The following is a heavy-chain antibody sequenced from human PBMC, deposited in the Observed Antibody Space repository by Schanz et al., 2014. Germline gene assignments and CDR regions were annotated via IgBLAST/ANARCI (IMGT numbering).Heavy chain of an antibody. Sequence: QVQLVESGGGLVKPGGSLRLSCAASGFTFSDYYMSWIRQAPGKGLEWVSYISGTTTYTNYADSVKGRFTVSRDNARNSLYLHMNTLGAEDTAVYYCARDGDRFYHNDYMDVWGKGTTVTDSS. J-gene: IGHJ6*03. D-gene: IGHD4-17*01. CDR2: ISGTTTYT. CDR1: GFTFSDYY. CDR3: ARDGDRFYHNDYMDV. V-gene: IGHV3-11*06.